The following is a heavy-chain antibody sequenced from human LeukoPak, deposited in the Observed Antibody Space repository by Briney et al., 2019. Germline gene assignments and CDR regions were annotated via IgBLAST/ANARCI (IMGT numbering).Heavy chain of an antibody. V-gene: IGHV3-9*01. CDR3: AKDTRSRGGYYYYYMDV. D-gene: IGHD3-10*01. J-gene: IGHJ6*03. CDR2: ISWNSGSI. CDR1: GFTFDDYA. Sequence: GRSLRLSCAASGFTFDDYAMHWVRQAPGKGLEWVSGISWNSGSIGYADPVKGRFTISRDNAKNSLYLQMNSLRAEDTALYYCAKDTRSRGGYYYYYMDVWGKGTTVTVSS.